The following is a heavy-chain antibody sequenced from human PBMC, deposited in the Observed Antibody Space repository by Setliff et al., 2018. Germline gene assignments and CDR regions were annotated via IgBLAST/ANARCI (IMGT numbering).Heavy chain of an antibody. Sequence: GGSLRLSCSASGFTFSSYATHWVRQAPGKGLEYVSAISSNGGSTYYADSVKGRFTISRDNSKNTLYLQMSSLRAEDTAVYYCVKDGTTYYYDSSGLGEYFDYWGQGTLVTVSS. D-gene: IGHD3-22*01. CDR1: GFTFSSYA. CDR2: ISSNGGST. J-gene: IGHJ4*02. V-gene: IGHV3-64D*09. CDR3: VKDGTTYYYDSSGLGEYFDY.